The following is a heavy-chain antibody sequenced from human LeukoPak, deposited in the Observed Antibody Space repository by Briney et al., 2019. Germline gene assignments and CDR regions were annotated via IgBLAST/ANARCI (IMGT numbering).Heavy chain of an antibody. J-gene: IGHJ4*02. V-gene: IGHV1-69*05. Sequence: GASVKVSCKASGGTFSSYAISWVRQAPGQGLEWMGGIIPIFGTSNYAQKLQGRVTMTTDTSTSTAYMELRSLRSDDTAVYYCASGLWYSGYDLPRYSSRGGDPGGGQGTLVTVSS. CDR2: IIPIFGTS. D-gene: IGHD5-12*01. CDR3: ASGLWYSGYDLPRYSSRGGDPG. CDR1: GGTFSSYA.